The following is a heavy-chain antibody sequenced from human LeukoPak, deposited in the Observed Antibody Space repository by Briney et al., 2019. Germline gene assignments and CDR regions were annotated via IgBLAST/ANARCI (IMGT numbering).Heavy chain of an antibody. CDR1: GYTLTELS. Sequence: ASVKVSCKVSGYTLTELSMHWVRQAPGKGLEWMGGFDPEDGETIYAQKFQGRVTMTEDTSTDTAYMELSSLRSEDTAVYYCARVPRGVVPAAFFDYWGQGTLVTVSS. V-gene: IGHV1-24*01. CDR2: FDPEDGET. D-gene: IGHD2-2*01. J-gene: IGHJ4*02. CDR3: ARVPRGVVPAAFFDY.